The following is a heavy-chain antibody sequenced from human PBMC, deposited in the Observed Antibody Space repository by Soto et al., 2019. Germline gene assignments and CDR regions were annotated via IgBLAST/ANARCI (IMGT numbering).Heavy chain of an antibody. CDR3: ARRSRWLQLRYYGMDV. V-gene: IGHV4-34*01. D-gene: IGHD5-12*01. CDR2: INHSGST. CDR1: GGSFSGYY. Sequence: KTSETLSLTCAVYGGSFSGYYWSWIRQPPGKGLEWIGEINHSGSTNYNPSLKSRVTISVDTSKNQFSLKLSSVTAADTAVYYCARRSRWLQLRYYGMDVWGQGTTVTVSS. J-gene: IGHJ6*02.